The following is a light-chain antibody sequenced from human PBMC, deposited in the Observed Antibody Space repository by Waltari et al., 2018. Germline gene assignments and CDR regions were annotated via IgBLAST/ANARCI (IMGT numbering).Light chain of an antibody. J-gene: IGKJ2*01. CDR2: GAS. Sequence: EIVLTQSPGTLSLSPGESATLSCRASQSVSSFYLAWYQQKHGKAPRLLIYGASRRATGIADSFSGSGSGTDFTLSISRLEADDFAVYYCQQYSSSPVYTFGQGTKLEMK. CDR1: QSVSSFY. CDR3: QQYSSSPVYT. V-gene: IGKV3-20*01.